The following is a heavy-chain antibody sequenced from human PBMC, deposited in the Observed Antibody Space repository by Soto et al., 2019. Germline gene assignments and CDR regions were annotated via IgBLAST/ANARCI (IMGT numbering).Heavy chain of an antibody. J-gene: IGHJ3*02. CDR1: GFTFGDYA. CDR3: ARERSSAYYPYAFDI. Sequence: KTGGSLRLSCTPSGFTFGDYAMSWFRQAAGKGLEWVGFIRTKDYGGTTEYAASVKGRFTISRDDSESIAYLQMNSLKSEDTAVYYCARERSSAYYPYAFDIWGQGTMVTVSS. CDR2: IRTKDYGGTT. D-gene: IGHD3-22*01. V-gene: IGHV3-49*05.